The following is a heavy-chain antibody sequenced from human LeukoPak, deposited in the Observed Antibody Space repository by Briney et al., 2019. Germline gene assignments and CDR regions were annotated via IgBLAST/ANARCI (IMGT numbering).Heavy chain of an antibody. V-gene: IGHV1-24*01. CDR1: GYTLTELS. Sequence: ASVKVSCKVAGYTLTELSMHSVRQAPGKGVEWMGCFDPEDGETIYAQKFQGRVTITTDESTSTAYMELSSLRSEDTALYYCARGLGQLAKRDYHYYYMDIWGKGTTVTVSS. D-gene: IGHD6-6*01. CDR3: ARGLGQLAKRDYHYYYMDI. CDR2: FDPEDGET. J-gene: IGHJ6*03.